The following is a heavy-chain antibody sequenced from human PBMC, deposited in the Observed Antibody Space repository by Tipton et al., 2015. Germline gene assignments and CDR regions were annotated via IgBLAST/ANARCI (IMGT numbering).Heavy chain of an antibody. V-gene: IGHV4-59*01. D-gene: IGHD3-22*01. CDR3: ARASIIQGYYHDSSRYYLFNS. CDR2: IYYSGST. Sequence: LRLSCTVSGGSISTYYWTWIRQSPGEGLEWIGYIYYSGSTNYNPSLRSRVAMSMDTSKNQFSLKLSSVIAADTAVYYCARASIIQGYYHDSSRYYLFNSWGQGTLVTVSS. CDR1: GGSISTYY. J-gene: IGHJ1*01.